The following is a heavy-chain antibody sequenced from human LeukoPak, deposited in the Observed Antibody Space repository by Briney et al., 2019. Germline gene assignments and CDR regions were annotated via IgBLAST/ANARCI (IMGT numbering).Heavy chain of an antibody. V-gene: IGHV3-30*14. J-gene: IGHJ4*02. D-gene: IGHD5-24*01. CDR2: ISYDGSNK. Sequence: GGSLRLSCAASGFTFSSYAMHWVRQAPGKGLEWVAVISYDGSNKYYADSVKGRFTISRDNSKNMLYLQMNSLRAEDTAVYYCAGEDGYNAPFDYWGQGTLVTASS. CDR3: AGEDGYNAPFDY. CDR1: GFTFSSYA.